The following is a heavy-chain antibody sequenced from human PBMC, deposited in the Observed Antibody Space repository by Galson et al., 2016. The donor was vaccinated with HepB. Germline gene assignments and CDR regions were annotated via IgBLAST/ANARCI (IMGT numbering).Heavy chain of an antibody. V-gene: IGHV3-33*01. J-gene: IGHJ4*02. D-gene: IGHD6-13*01. Sequence: SLRLSCAASGLTFSNYGMHWLRQTPGKGLEWVAVIWHDGSNNYSADSVKGRFTISRDNSKNTLYLQMNSLRAEDTAVYYCARGYSSSWYLYYFDYWGQGTLVTVSS. CDR2: IWHDGSNN. CDR1: GLTFSNYG. CDR3: ARGYSSSWYLYYFDY.